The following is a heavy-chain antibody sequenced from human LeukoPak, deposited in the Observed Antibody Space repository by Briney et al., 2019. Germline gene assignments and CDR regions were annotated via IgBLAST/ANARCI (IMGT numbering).Heavy chain of an antibody. V-gene: IGHV3-20*04. Sequence: GGSLRLSCSASGFTFDDYGMSWVRQVPGKGLEWVSGINWNGDSTSHADSVKGRFTISRDDSKSTLYLQINSLRAEDTAVYYCAKDLSYGSNWFDPWGQGTLVTVSS. CDR2: INWNGDST. D-gene: IGHD5-18*01. J-gene: IGHJ5*02. CDR3: AKDLSYGSNWFDP. CDR1: GFTFDDYG.